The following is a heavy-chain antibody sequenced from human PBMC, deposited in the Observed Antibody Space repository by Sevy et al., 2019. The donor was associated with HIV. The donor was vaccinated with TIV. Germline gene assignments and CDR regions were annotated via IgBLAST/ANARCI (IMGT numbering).Heavy chain of an antibody. D-gene: IGHD2-21*02. Sequence: SETLSLTCTVSGGSISSGGYYWSWIRQHPGKGLEWIGYIYYSGSTYYNPSLKSRVTISVDTSKNQFSLKLSSVTAADTAVYYCARLAYCGGDCYSEGFDPSGQGTMVTVSS. J-gene: IGHJ5*02. CDR2: IYYSGST. V-gene: IGHV4-31*03. CDR3: ARLAYCGGDCYSEGFDP. CDR1: GGSISSGGYY.